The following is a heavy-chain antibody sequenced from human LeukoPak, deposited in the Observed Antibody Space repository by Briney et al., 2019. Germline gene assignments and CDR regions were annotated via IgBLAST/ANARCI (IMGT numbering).Heavy chain of an antibody. CDR1: GGSISSYY. D-gene: IGHD3-10*01. CDR3: ARARSDYGSGSGFDY. J-gene: IGHJ4*02. Sequence: SETLSLTCTVSGGSISSYYWSWIRQPPGKGLEWIGYIYYSGSNNYNPSLKSRVTISVDTSKNQFSLKLSSVTAADTAVYYCARARSDYGSGSGFDYWGQGTLVTVSS. CDR2: IYYSGSN. V-gene: IGHV4-59*01.